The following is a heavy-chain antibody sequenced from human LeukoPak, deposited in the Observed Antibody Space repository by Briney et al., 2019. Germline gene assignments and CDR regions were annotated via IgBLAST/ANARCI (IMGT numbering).Heavy chain of an antibody. CDR3: ARDQGMATIRSYYFDY. J-gene: IGHJ4*02. Sequence: GGSLRLSCAASGFTFSSYAMGWVRQAPGKGLEWVSAISGSGGSTYYADSVKGRFTISRDNSKNTLYLQMNSLRAEDTAVYYCARDQGMATIRSYYFDYWGQGTLVTVSS. CDR2: ISGSGGST. D-gene: IGHD5-24*01. CDR1: GFTFSSYA. V-gene: IGHV3-23*01.